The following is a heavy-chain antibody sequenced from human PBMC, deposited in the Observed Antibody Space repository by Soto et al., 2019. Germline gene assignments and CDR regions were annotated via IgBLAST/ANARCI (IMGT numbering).Heavy chain of an antibody. Sequence: PGGSLRLSCAASGFSFGTFVMTWFRQAPGGGLEWVASITDSGYTASYAETVEGRFTVSRDNSKNKLHLQMNDLRAEDTATYYYAKNGQWMATTPEAWGQGTLVTVSS. CDR2: ITDSGYTA. V-gene: IGHV3-23*01. CDR3: AKNGQWMATTPEA. CDR1: GFSFGTFV. J-gene: IGHJ4*02. D-gene: IGHD6-19*01.